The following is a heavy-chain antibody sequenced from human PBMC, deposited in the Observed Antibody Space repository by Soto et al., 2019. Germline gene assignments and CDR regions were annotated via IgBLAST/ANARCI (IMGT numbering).Heavy chain of an antibody. CDR3: AREDQQFDT. D-gene: IGHD2-2*01. CDR2: LNLVNGNT. V-gene: IGHV1-3*01. J-gene: IGHJ5*02. CDR1: GYKFTSYA. Sequence: QVQLGQSGAEMKEPGSSVKISCKASGYKFTSYAMHWVRQAPGQGLEWMGWLNLVNGNTKYSQKLEGRVTITGDTAAATKDVVLSRLKTEDTAVYCCAREDQQFDTWGQGTQVTVSA.